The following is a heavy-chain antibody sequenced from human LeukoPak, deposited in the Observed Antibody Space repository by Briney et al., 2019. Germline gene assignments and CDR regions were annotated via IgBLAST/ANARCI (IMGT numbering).Heavy chain of an antibody. V-gene: IGHV4-59*01. CDR2: ITFSGGT. CDR3: ARDSVYATNWYDP. D-gene: IGHD5/OR15-5a*01. CDR1: GGSIRSSY. Sequence: PSETLSLTCTVSGGSIRSSYWNWIRQAPGKGLEWIGYITFSGGTNYNPSLGSRVTISLDMSKNQFSLKLTSVTAADTAIYYCARDSVYATNWYDPWGQGTLVTVSS. J-gene: IGHJ5*02.